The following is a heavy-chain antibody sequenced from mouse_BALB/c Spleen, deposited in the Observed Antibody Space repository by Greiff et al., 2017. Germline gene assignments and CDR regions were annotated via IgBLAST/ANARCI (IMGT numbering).Heavy chain of an antibody. Sequence: EVQLVESGGGLVKPGGSLKLSCAASGFTFSDYYMYWVRQTPEKRLEWVATISDGGSYTYYPDSVKGRFTISRDNAKNNLYLQMSSLKSEDTAMYYCARERGGYYFDYWGQGTTLTVSS. CDR2: ISDGGSYT. J-gene: IGHJ2*01. D-gene: IGHD3-1*01. CDR1: GFTFSDYY. CDR3: ARERGGYYFDY. V-gene: IGHV5-4*02.